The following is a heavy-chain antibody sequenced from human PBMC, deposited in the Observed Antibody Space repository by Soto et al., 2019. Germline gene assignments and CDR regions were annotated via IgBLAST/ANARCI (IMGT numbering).Heavy chain of an antibody. CDR3: VKDRGQSAVLRAYDF. CDR2: ITWNSGRF. J-gene: IGHJ4*02. CDR1: GFTFDDYA. V-gene: IGHV3-9*01. Sequence: EVKLIESGGGRVQPGNSLRLSCSVAGFTFDDYAMHWVRQVPGRGLEWVSGITWNSGRFAYAHSVQGRFTISRDNAKNSLYLQMNNLRLEDTALYDCVKDRGQSAVLRAYDFWGPGTLVTVSS. D-gene: IGHD3-3*01.